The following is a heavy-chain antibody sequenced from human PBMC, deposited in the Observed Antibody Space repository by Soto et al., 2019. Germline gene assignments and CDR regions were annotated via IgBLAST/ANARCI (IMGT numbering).Heavy chain of an antibody. J-gene: IGHJ4*02. CDR3: ARDGESSSSSDFDF. CDR1: GFTFGYYN. V-gene: IGHV3-48*02. Sequence: DVQLVESGGGLVQPGGSLRLSYAASGFTFGYYNMHWVRQAPGKGLEWVSFVRSSGDDTYYADSVKGRFTISRDNAKDSLYLQMNSLREEDTAVYYCARDGESSSSSDFDFWGQGALVTVSS. CDR2: VRSSGDDT. D-gene: IGHD2-2*01.